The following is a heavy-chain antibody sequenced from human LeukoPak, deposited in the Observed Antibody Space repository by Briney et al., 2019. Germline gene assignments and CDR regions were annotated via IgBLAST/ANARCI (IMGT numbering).Heavy chain of an antibody. D-gene: IGHD3-16*02. J-gene: IGHJ4*02. CDR1: GFTFSSYS. CDR2: ISSSSSYI. CDR3: ARENYVWGSYRAGLDY. Sequence: GGSLRLSCAASGFTFSSYSMNWVRQAPGKGLEWVSSISSSSSYIYYADSVKGRFTISRDNAKNSLYLQMNSLRAEDTAVYYCARENYVWGSYRAGLDYWGQGTLVTVSS. V-gene: IGHV3-21*01.